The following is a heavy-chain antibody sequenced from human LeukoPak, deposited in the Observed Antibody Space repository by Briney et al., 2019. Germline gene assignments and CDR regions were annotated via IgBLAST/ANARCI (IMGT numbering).Heavy chain of an antibody. V-gene: IGHV1-69*04. Sequence: SVKVSCKASGGTFSSYAISWVRQAPGQGLEWMGRIIPILGIANYAQKLQGRVTMTTDTSTSTAYMELRSLRSDDTAVYYCARADDFWMIDYWGQGTLVIVSS. J-gene: IGHJ4*02. D-gene: IGHD3-3*01. CDR3: ARADDFWMIDY. CDR2: IIPILGIA. CDR1: GGTFSSYA.